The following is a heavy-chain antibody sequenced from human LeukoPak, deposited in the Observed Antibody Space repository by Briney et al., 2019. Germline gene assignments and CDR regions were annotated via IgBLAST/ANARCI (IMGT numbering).Heavy chain of an antibody. CDR1: GYTFTHQW. J-gene: IGHJ4*02. CDR3: ARHSDVIGAI. CDR2: IKSRDSDT. D-gene: IGHD3-10*01. Sequence: GESLKISCKASGYTFTHQWIGWVRQKSGSGLEWMGIIKSRDSDTRYGPSFQGHVTISADKFINTAYLEWSRLEASDTGIYYCARHSDVIGAIWGQGTLVTVSS. V-gene: IGHV5-51*01.